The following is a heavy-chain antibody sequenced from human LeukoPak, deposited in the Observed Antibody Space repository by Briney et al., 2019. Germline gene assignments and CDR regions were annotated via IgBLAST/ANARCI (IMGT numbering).Heavy chain of an antibody. CDR1: GGSFSGYY. V-gene: IGHV4-34*01. D-gene: IGHD1-26*01. CDR3: ARDRSGSYDTVAYFDY. J-gene: IGHJ4*02. CDR2: INHSGST. Sequence: SETLSLTCAVYGGSFSGYYWSWIRQPPGKGLEWIGEINHSGSTNYNPSLKRRVTISVDTSKNQFSLKLSSVTAADTAVYFCARDRSGSYDTVAYFDYWDQGTLVTVSS.